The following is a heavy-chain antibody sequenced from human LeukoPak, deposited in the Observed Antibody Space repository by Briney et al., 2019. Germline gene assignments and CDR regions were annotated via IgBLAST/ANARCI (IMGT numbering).Heavy chain of an antibody. CDR1: GGSISSYY. CDR2: IYTSGST. D-gene: IGHD4-17*01. Sequence: PSETLSLTCTVSGGSISSYYWSWIRQPAGKGLEWIGRIYTSGSTNYNPSLKSRVTMSVDTSKNQFSLKLSSVTAADTAVCYCARDLFGDLRSDDAFDIWGQGTIVTVSS. CDR3: ARDLFGDLRSDDAFDI. J-gene: IGHJ3*02. V-gene: IGHV4-4*07.